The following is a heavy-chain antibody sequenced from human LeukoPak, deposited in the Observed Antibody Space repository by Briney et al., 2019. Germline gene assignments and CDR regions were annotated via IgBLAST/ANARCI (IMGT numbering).Heavy chain of an antibody. CDR3: ARCYGDRYYYYGMDV. D-gene: IGHD4-17*01. CDR1: GYRFTSYW. CDR2: IYPGDSDT. J-gene: IGHJ6*04. Sequence: NRGESLKISCKGSGYRFTSYWIGWVRQMPGKGLEWMGIIYPGDSDTRYSPSFQGQVTISADKSISTAYLQWSSLKASDTAMYYCARCYGDRYYYYGMDVWGKGTTVTVSS. V-gene: IGHV5-51*01.